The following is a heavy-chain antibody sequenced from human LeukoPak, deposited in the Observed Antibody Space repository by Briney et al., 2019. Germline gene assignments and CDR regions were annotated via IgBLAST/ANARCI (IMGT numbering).Heavy chain of an antibody. V-gene: IGHV3-23*01. D-gene: IGHD6-13*01. J-gene: IGHJ4*02. CDR3: AKAWPAAGTFDS. Sequence: TGGSLRLSCAASGFTFSSYAMTWVCQAPGKGLEWVSTILPGGGDTYYADSVKGRFTISRDTSKNTLYLQMNTLRVEDTAVYYCAKAWPAAGTFDSWGQGSLVTVSS. CDR2: ILPGGGDT. CDR1: GFTFSSYA.